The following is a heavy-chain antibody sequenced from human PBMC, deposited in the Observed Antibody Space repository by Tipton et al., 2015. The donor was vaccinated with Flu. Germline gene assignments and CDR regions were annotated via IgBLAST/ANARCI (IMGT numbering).Heavy chain of an antibody. D-gene: IGHD1-26*01. Sequence: TLSLTCAVSGYSISSGYYWGWIRQPPGKGLEWIGSIYHSGSTYYNPSLKSRVTISVDTSKNQFPLKLSCVTAADTAVYYCARQLSVGATSGFDYWGQGTLVTVSS. J-gene: IGHJ4*02. V-gene: IGHV4-38-2*01. CDR3: ARQLSVGATSGFDY. CDR2: IYHSGST. CDR1: GYSISSGYY.